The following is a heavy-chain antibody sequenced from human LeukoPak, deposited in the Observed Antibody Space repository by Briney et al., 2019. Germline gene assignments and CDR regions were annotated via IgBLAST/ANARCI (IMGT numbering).Heavy chain of an antibody. CDR3: ARVALYALGI. J-gene: IGHJ3*02. D-gene: IGHD2-8*01. Sequence: GGSLGLSCAASGFTFSNFYMTWVRQAPGKGLEWVSVIYSGGSTYYADSVKGRFTISRDNSKNTLSLQMSSLRAEDTAVYYCARVALYALGIWGQGTMVTVSS. CDR1: GFTFSNFY. CDR2: IYSGGST. V-gene: IGHV3-53*01.